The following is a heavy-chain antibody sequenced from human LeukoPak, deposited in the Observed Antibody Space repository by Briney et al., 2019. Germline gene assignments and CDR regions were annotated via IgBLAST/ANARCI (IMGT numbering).Heavy chain of an antibody. Sequence: VGSLRLSCAASGFSFSDYAMMWVRQAPGEGLEWVSAIGADGRGTDYADSVKGRFTISRDNSKNTVYLQMNSLRGEDAALYYCARRPGGTPDYWGLGTLVTVS. CDR2: IGADGRGT. CDR1: GFSFSDYA. CDR3: ARRPGGTPDY. V-gene: IGHV3-23*01. D-gene: IGHD1-26*01. J-gene: IGHJ4*02.